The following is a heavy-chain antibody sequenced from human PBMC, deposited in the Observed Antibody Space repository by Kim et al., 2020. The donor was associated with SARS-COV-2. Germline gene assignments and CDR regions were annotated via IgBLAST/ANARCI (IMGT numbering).Heavy chain of an antibody. CDR1: GFTFTDNY. CDR2: INSNTGGT. Sequence: ASVKVSCKASGFTFTDNYMHWVRQAPGQGLEWMGWINSNTGGTNYAQKFQGRVTMTRDTSISTVYLELTRLRSDDSAVYFCARARSGSGSSYFWFDSWG. D-gene: IGHD3-10*01. V-gene: IGHV1-2*02. CDR3: ARARSGSGSSYFWFDS. J-gene: IGHJ5*01.